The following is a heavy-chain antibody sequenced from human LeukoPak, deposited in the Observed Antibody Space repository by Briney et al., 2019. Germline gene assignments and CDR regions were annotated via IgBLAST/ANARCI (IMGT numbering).Heavy chain of an antibody. CDR3: ARVPGLRRGYYFDY. CDR1: GGSISSSHYY. CDR2: INHSGST. J-gene: IGHJ4*02. Sequence: PSEALSLTCTVSGGSISSSHYYWGWIRQPPGKGMEWIGEINHSGSTNYNPSLKSRVTISVDTSKNQFSLKLSSVTAADTAVYYCARVPGLRRGYYFDYWGQGTLVTVSS. D-gene: IGHD3-10*01. V-gene: IGHV4-39*07.